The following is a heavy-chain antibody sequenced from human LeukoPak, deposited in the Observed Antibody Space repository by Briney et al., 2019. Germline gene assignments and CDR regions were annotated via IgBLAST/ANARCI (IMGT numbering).Heavy chain of an antibody. Sequence: ASVKVSCKASGGSFSSYAISWVRQAPGQGLEWMGRIIPILGIAKYAQKFQGRVTITADKTTRTAYMELSSLRSEDTAVYYCARDTYYDFWSGYSFDYWGQGTLVTVSS. J-gene: IGHJ4*02. V-gene: IGHV1-69*04. CDR2: IIPILGIA. CDR1: GGSFSSYA. D-gene: IGHD3-3*01. CDR3: ARDTYYDFWSGYSFDY.